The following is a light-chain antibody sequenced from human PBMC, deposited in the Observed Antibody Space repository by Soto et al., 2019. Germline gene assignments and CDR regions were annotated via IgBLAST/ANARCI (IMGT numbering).Light chain of an antibody. CDR2: DVS. CDR1: SSDVGGYNY. Sequence: SVLTQPASVSGSPGQSITISCTGTSSDVGGYNYVSWYQQHPGKAPKLMIYDVSSRPSGVSNRFSGSKSGNTASLTISGLQAEDEADYYCSSYTSSSTPLFVFGTGTKVTV. V-gene: IGLV2-14*01. J-gene: IGLJ1*01. CDR3: SSYTSSSTPLFV.